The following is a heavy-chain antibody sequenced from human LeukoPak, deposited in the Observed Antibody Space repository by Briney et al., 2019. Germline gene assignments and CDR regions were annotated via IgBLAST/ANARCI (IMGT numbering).Heavy chain of an antibody. CDR1: GCSISSSSYY. CDR2: IYYSGST. Sequence: SETLSLTCTVSGCSISSSSYYWGWIRQPPGKGLEWNGRIYYSGSTYYNPSLKSRATISVDTSKNQFSLQLSSVTAADTAVYYCASLYCTNGLCHQVHVDYWGQGTLVTVSS. CDR3: ASLYCTNGLCHQVHVDY. J-gene: IGHJ4*02. V-gene: IGHV4-39*01. D-gene: IGHD2-8*01.